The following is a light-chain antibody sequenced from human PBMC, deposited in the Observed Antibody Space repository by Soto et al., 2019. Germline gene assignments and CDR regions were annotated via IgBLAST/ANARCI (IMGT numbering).Light chain of an antibody. CDR3: QHYGHAPWA. Sequence: IVLTLSPVTLSLSPGERATLSCRASQSVTSDYLAWYQQKPGQSPRLLMSGASRRATGVPDRFSGSGSGTDFTLTISRLEPEDFAVYYCQHYGHAPWAFGQGTKVDIK. J-gene: IGKJ1*01. CDR2: GAS. V-gene: IGKV3-20*01. CDR1: QSVTSDY.